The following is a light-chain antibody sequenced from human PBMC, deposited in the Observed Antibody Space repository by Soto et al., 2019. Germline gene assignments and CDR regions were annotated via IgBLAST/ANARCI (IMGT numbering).Light chain of an antibody. Sequence: EIVLTQSPATLSLSPGERATLSCRASQRVSSYLAWYQQKPGQAPRLLIYDASNRATGIPARFSGSGSGTDFTLTISSLEPEDFAVYYCQQRSSYTFGQGTKLEIK. CDR3: QQRSSYT. CDR1: QRVSSY. CDR2: DAS. V-gene: IGKV3-11*01. J-gene: IGKJ2*01.